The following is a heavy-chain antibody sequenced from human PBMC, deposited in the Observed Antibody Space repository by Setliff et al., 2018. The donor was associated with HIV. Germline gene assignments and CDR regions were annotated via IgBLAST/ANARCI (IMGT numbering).Heavy chain of an antibody. CDR1: GYTFTNYA. V-gene: IGHV1-3*01. D-gene: IGHD4-4*01. Sequence: ASVKVSCKASGYTFTNYAMHWVRQAPGQRLEWMGWINAGNGNTKYPQKIQGRVTITRDTSASTAYMELSSLRSEDTALYYCARDSGDDYSDYYYYGMDVWGQGTTVTVSS. CDR3: ARDSGDDYSDYYYYGMDV. CDR2: INAGNGNT. J-gene: IGHJ6*02.